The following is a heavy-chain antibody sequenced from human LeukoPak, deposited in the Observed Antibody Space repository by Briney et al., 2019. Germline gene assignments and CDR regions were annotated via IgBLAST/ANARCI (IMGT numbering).Heavy chain of an antibody. CDR1: GFTFSSYG. D-gene: IGHD3-10*01. CDR3: AKAYYDASGSHSYYYYGMDV. J-gene: IGHJ6*02. Sequence: GTSLRLSCAASGFTFSSYGIHWVRQAPGKGLEWLAVISYDGSNKYFADSVKGRFTISRDNSKNTLYLQMNSLRAEDTAVYYCAKAYYDASGSHSYYYYGMDVWGQGTTVAVSS. V-gene: IGHV3-30*18. CDR2: ISYDGSNK.